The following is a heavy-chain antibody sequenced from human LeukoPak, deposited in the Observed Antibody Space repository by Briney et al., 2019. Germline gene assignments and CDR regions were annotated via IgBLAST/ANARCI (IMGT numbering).Heavy chain of an antibody. Sequence: PSETLSLTCTVSGGSISSYYWSWIRQPPGKGLEWIGYIYYSGSTNYNPSLKSRVTISVDTSKNQFSLKLSSVTAADTAVYYCARHNGRGPNYFDYWGQGTLVTVSS. D-gene: IGHD3-10*01. CDR2: IYYSGST. J-gene: IGHJ4*02. V-gene: IGHV4-59*08. CDR1: GGSISSYY. CDR3: ARHNGRGPNYFDY.